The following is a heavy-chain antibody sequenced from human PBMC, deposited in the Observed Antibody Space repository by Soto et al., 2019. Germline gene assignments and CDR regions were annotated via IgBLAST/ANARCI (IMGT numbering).Heavy chain of an antibody. CDR3: ARGILHDYGGPNWFDP. CDR1: GGTFSSYA. J-gene: IGHJ5*02. D-gene: IGHD4-17*01. CDR2: IIPIFGTA. V-gene: IGHV1-69*13. Sequence: SVKVSCKASGGTFSSYAISWVRQAPGQGLEWMGGIIPIFGTANYAQKFQGRVTITADESTSTAYMELSSLRSEDTAVYYCARGILHDYGGPNWFDPWGQGTLVTVS.